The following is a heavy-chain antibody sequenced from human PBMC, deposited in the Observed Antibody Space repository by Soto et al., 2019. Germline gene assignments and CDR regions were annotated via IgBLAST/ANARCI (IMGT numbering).Heavy chain of an antibody. CDR1: GYTFTRYG. D-gene: IGHD3-16*01. V-gene: IGHV1-18*01. J-gene: IGHJ6*02. CDR2: INTYNGNT. CDR3: AMVDVYVTPSPQDV. Sequence: QVQLVQSGAEVKNPGASVKVSCKASGYTFTRYGIGWARQAPGQGLEWMGWINTYNGNTNYAQNVQGRVTLTTDTSTRTAYMERRSLRSNDTAIYYGAMVDVYVTPSPQDVWGQGTTVIVSS.